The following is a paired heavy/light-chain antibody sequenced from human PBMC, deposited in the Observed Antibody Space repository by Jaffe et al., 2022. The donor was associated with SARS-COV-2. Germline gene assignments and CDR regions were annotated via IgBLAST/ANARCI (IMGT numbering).Light chain of an antibody. CDR3: QSADSSGTYYV. V-gene: IGLV3-25*03. J-gene: IGLJ1*01. Sequence: SYELTQPPSVSVSPGQTARITCSADALPKQYAYWYQQKPGQAPVLVIYKDSERPSGIPERFSGSSSGTTVTLTISGVQAEDEADYYCQSADSSGTYYVFGTGTKVTVL. CDR2: KDS. CDR1: ALPKQY.
Heavy chain of an antibody. CDR1: GGSISSSSYY. J-gene: IGHJ6*03. V-gene: IGHV4-39*01. D-gene: IGHD3-10*01. CDR2: IYYSGST. Sequence: QLQLQESGPGLVKPSETLSLTCTVSGGSISSSSYYWGWIRQPPGKGLEWIGSIYYSGSTYYNPSLKSRVTISVDTSKNQFSLKLSSVTAADTAVYYCARRTMVRGVKTYYYYMDVWGKGTTVTVSS. CDR3: ARRTMVRGVKTYYYYMDV.